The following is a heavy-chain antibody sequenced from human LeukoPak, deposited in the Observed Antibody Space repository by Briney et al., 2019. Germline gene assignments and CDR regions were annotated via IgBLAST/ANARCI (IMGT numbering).Heavy chain of an antibody. CDR3: ARVPAVRGVIDYYYGMDV. V-gene: IGHV3-7*01. CDR1: GFTFSSNW. J-gene: IGHJ6*02. Sequence: TGGSLRLSCGASGFTFSSNWMSWVRQAPGKGLEWVANIKQDGSEKYYVDSVKGRFTISRDNAKNSLYLQMNSLRVEDTAVYYCARVPAVRGVIDYYYGMDVWGQGTTVTVSS. CDR2: IKQDGSEK. D-gene: IGHD3-10*01.